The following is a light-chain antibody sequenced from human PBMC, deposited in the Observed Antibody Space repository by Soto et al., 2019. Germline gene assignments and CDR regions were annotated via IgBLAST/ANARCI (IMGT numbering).Light chain of an antibody. Sequence: AIQVTQSPSSLSASVRDRVTITCRASQDIRNELSWYQQKPGKAPKFLIFAASNLQSGVPSRFSGSGSGTDFTLTISSLQPEDFATYFCLQDDDYPFTFGGGTKVEIK. CDR2: AAS. J-gene: IGKJ4*01. CDR1: QDIRNE. V-gene: IGKV1-6*01. CDR3: LQDDDYPFT.